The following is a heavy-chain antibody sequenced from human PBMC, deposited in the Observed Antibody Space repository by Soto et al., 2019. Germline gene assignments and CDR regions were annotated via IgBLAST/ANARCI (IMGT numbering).Heavy chain of an antibody. CDR3: ARPAHGGLVPFDC. V-gene: IGHV4-39*01. J-gene: IGHJ4*02. D-gene: IGHD6-6*01. Sequence: PSETLSLTCTVSGASVSTSTDYWGWIRQPPGKGLEWIASIHNSGSTYYNPSLKSRATISVDSSKNQFSLNLNSVTAADTAVYYCARPAHGGLVPFDCWGQGTLVTVSS. CDR1: GASVSTSTDY. CDR2: IHNSGST.